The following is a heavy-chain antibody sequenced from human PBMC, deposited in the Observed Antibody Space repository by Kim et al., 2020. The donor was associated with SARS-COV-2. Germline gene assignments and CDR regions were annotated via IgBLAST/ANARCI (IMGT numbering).Heavy chain of an antibody. D-gene: IGHD3-10*01. Sequence: SVKGRFTISRDNAKNSLYLQMNSLRAEDTAVYYCARGDYYGSGSSDAFDIWGQGTMVTVSS. V-gene: IGHV3-11*04. J-gene: IGHJ3*02. CDR3: ARGDYYGSGSSDAFDI.